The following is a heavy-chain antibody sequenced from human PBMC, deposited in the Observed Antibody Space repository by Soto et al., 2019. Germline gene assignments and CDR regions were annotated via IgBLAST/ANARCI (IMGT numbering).Heavy chain of an antibody. V-gene: IGHV4-59*01. Sequence: QVQLQESGPGLVKPSETLSLTCTVSGGSISSYYWSWIRQPPGKGLEWIGYIYYSGSTNYNPSLKSRVTISVDKSKNQFSLKLSSVTAADTAVYYCARDAYYYYYYGMDVWGQGTTVTVSS. CDR2: IYYSGST. J-gene: IGHJ6*02. CDR3: ARDAYYYYYYGMDV. CDR1: GGSISSYY.